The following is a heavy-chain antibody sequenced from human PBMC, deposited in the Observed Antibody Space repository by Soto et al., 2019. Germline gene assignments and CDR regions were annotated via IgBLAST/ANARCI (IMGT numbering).Heavy chain of an antibody. V-gene: IGHV3-30*18. D-gene: IGHD3-16*01. CDR1: RFTFSKYA. Sequence: PGGSLRLSCVASRFTFSKYAMHWIRQAPGRGLEWVAVMSYDGSSANYADSVRGRFTISRDNSKNTLSLQMNSLRVEDTAVYYCAKVKDGIMISFYAFDIWGQGTMVTVSS. CDR3: AKVKDGIMISFYAFDI. J-gene: IGHJ3*02. CDR2: MSYDGSSA.